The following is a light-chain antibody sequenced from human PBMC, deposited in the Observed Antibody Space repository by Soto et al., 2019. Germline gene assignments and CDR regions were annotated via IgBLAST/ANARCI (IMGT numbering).Light chain of an antibody. CDR1: QDIKNY. Sequence: TAQSPSSRSAYVGDRVTIPCQASQDIKNYLNWYQQKSGKAPKLLIYDASDLETGVPSRFSGSGSGTDFTFTINSLQPEDIATYYCQQYDNLPLTFGGGTKVAIK. J-gene: IGKJ4*01. V-gene: IGKV1-33*01. CDR3: QQYDNLPLT. CDR2: DAS.